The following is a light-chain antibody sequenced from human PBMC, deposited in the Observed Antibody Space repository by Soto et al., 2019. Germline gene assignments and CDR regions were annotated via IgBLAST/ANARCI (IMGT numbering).Light chain of an antibody. J-gene: IGKJ1*01. CDR1: QSVSNNY. CDR3: QYYGSSPRT. V-gene: IGKV3-20*01. Sequence: EIVLTQSPGTLSLSPGERATLSCRASQSVSNNYLAWYQQKPGQAPRLLIYGASSRATGIPDRFSGSGSGTDFTLTISRLEPEDFAVYYCQYYGSSPRTFGQGTKVEIK. CDR2: GAS.